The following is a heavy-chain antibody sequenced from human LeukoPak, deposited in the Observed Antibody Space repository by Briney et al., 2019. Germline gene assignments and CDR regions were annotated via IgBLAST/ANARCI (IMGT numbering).Heavy chain of an antibody. V-gene: IGHV3-43*02. CDR1: GFTFDGYA. CDR3: AKAEGGYCSSTSCPEINY. Sequence: GGSLRLSCAASGFTFDGYAMHWVRQAPGKGLEWVSLISGDGGSTYYADSVKGRFTISRDNSKNSLYLQMNSLRTEDTALYYCAKAEGGYCSSTSCPEINYWGQGTLVTVSS. CDR2: ISGDGGST. J-gene: IGHJ4*02. D-gene: IGHD2-2*01.